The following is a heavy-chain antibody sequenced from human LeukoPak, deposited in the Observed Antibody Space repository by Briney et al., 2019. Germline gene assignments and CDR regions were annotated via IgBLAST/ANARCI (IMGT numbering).Heavy chain of an antibody. Sequence: GGSLRLSCAASGFTFSSYGMHWVRQAPGKGLEGVAVIWYDGSNKYYADSVKGRFTISRDNSKNTLYLQMNSLRAEDTAVYYCARDNMVRGVIIAGTDYWGQGTLVTVSS. CDR1: GFTFSSYG. J-gene: IGHJ4*02. CDR3: ARDNMVRGVIIAGTDY. D-gene: IGHD3-10*01. V-gene: IGHV3-33*01. CDR2: IWYDGSNK.